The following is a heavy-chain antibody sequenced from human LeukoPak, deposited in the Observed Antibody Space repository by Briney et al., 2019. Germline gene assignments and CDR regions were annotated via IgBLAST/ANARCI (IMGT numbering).Heavy chain of an antibody. CDR3: ARGGSGWYFNTDY. J-gene: IGHJ4*02. D-gene: IGHD6-19*01. CDR1: GYTFTGYY. Sequence: ASVKVSCKASGYTFTGYYMHWVRQAPGQGLXXXGWINPNSGGTNYAQKFQGRVTMTRDTSISTAYMELSRLRSDDTAVYYCARGGSGWYFNTDYWGQGTLVTVSS. V-gene: IGHV1-2*02. CDR2: INPNSGGT.